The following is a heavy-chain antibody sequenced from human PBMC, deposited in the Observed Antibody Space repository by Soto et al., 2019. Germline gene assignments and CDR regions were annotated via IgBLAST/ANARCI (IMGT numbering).Heavy chain of an antibody. CDR1: GTTFSNYA. Sequence: QVRLVQSGAEVKKTGSSVKVSCKASGTTFSNYAIGWVRQAPGQGLEWMGGIILPFGTPNYAQKFQGRVAISADECMTTAYMELRGLRSEDTAVYYCVRGPDYEGYFDYWGQGTLVTVSS. V-gene: IGHV1-69*12. CDR3: VRGPDYEGYFDY. J-gene: IGHJ4*02. CDR2: IILPFGTP. D-gene: IGHD3-22*01.